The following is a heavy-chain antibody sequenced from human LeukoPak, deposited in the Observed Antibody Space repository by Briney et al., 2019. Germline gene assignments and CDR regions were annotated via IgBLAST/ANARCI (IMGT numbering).Heavy chain of an antibody. V-gene: IGHV4-59*01. CDR3: ARVSGYSSGWYEVDV. Sequence: SETLSLTCTVSGVSISSYYWSWIRQPPGKGLEWIGYIYYSGSTNYNPSLKSRVTISVDTSKNQFSLKLSSVTAADTAVYYCARVSGYSSGWYEVDVWGQGTTVTVSS. CDR1: GVSISSYY. D-gene: IGHD6-19*01. CDR2: IYYSGST. J-gene: IGHJ6*02.